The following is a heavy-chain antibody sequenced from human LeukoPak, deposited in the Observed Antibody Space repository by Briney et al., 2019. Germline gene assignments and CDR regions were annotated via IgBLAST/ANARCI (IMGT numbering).Heavy chain of an antibody. CDR3: ARHYYDSSGYYGEADY. J-gene: IGHJ4*02. Sequence: QPGGSLRPSCAASGFTFSSYWMHWVRQAPGKGLVWVSRINSDGSSTSYADSVKGRFTISRDNAKNTLYLQMNSLRAEDTAVYYCARHYYDSSGYYGEADYWGQGTLVTVSS. CDR2: INSDGSST. CDR1: GFTFSSYW. V-gene: IGHV3-74*01. D-gene: IGHD3-22*01.